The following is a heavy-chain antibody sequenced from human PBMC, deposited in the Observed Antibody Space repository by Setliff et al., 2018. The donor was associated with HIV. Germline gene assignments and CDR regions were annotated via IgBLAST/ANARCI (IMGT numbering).Heavy chain of an antibody. J-gene: IGHJ4*02. Sequence: SETLSLTCTVSGYSISSGYYWGWIRQPPGKGLEWIGTIYHSGSTYYNPSLKSRVTISVDTSKNQFSLKLTSVTASDTAVYYCARAAAGNTGPFDLWGQGSPVTVSS. CDR2: IYHSGST. V-gene: IGHV4-38-2*02. CDR3: ARAAAGNTGPFDL. CDR1: GYSISSGYY. D-gene: IGHD4-17*01.